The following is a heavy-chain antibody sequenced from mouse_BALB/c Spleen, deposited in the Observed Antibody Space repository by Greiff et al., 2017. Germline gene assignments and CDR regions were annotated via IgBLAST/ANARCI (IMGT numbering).Heavy chain of an antibody. CDR2: ISSGGGST. CDR1: GFAFSSYD. J-gene: IGHJ4*01. Sequence: EVQRVESGGGLVKPGGSLKLSCAASGFAFSSYDMSWVRQTPEKRLEWVAYISSGGGSTYYPDSVKGRFTISRDNAKNTLYLQMSSLKSEDTAMYYCARDLPMIRLFAYWGQGTSVTVSS. CDR3: ARDLPMIRLFAY. D-gene: IGHD2-3*01. V-gene: IGHV5-12-1*01.